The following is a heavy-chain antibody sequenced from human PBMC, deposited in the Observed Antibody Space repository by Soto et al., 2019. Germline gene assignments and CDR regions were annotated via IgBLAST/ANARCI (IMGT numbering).Heavy chain of an antibody. CDR2: ISQGAGGNT. CDR3: GGWNYDY. Sequence: GGSLRLSCAASGFPFRSYGMMLVRQAPGKGLEWVSSISQGAGGNTYYADSVKGRFTISRDDSKKTLYLQMDSLRPEDTAQYYCGGWNYDYWRKGPQFTVSS. V-gene: IGHV3-23*01. D-gene: IGHD1-7*01. CDR1: GFPFRSYG. J-gene: IGHJ4*02.